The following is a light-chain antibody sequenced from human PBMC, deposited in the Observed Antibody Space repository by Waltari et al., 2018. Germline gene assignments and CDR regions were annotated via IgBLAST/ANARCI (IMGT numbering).Light chain of an antibody. V-gene: IGKV3-15*01. CDR3: QQYNNWPQT. J-gene: IGKJ1*01. Sequence: EIVMTQSPATLSVSPGERATLSCRASQSISSNLAWYQHRPGQAPRLLIYDASTRATGIPARFSGSGSGTEFTLTISSLQSEDFALYYCQQYNNWPQTFGQGTNVEIE. CDR2: DAS. CDR1: QSISSN.